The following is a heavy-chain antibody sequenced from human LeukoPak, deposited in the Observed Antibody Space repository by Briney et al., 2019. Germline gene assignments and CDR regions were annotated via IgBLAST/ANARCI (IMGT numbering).Heavy chain of an antibody. CDR2: ISSSSSYI. J-gene: IGHJ4*02. D-gene: IGHD6-19*01. CDR3: ARATLAVAGDHPIDY. CDR1: GFTFSSYS. Sequence: PGGSLRLSCAASGFTFSSYSMNWVRQAPGKGLEWVSSISSSSSYIYYADSVKGRVTISRDNAKNSLYLQMNSLRAEDTAVYYCARATLAVAGDHPIDYWGQGTLVTVSS. V-gene: IGHV3-21*01.